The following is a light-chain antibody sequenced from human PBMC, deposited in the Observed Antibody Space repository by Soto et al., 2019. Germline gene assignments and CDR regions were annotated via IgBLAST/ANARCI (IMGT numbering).Light chain of an antibody. V-gene: IGKV3-15*01. J-gene: IGKJ1*01. CDR3: QQYNNWPPWT. CDR2: GAS. CDR1: QSVSTN. Sequence: ETVMTQSAVTLSVSPGERATLSCRASQSVSTNLAWYQQKPGQAPRLLIYGASTRATGIPARFSGSGSGTEFTLTISSLQSEDFAVYYCQQYNNWPPWTCGRGPKVEIK.